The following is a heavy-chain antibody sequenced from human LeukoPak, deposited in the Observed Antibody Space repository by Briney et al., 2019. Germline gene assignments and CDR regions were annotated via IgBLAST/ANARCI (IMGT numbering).Heavy chain of an antibody. CDR3: TYCGGDCYKFSY. CDR2: ISGSGGST. V-gene: IGHV3-23*01. CDR1: GFTFSSYA. J-gene: IGHJ4*02. D-gene: IGHD2-21*02. Sequence: GGSLGLSCAASGFTFSSYAMSWVRQAPGKGLEWVSAISGSGGSTYYADSVKGRFTISRDNSKNTLYLQMNSLKTEDTAVYYCTYCGGDCYKFSYWGQGILVTVSS.